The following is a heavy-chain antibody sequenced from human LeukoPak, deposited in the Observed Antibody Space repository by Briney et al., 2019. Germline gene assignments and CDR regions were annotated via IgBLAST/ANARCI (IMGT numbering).Heavy chain of an antibody. CDR1: GGSFSGYQ. J-gene: IGHJ4*02. Sequence: SETLSLTCAVYGGSFSGYQWSWIRQPPGKGLEWIGEISHSGSTNYNPSLKSRVTISVDTSKNQFSLKLSSVTAADTAVYYCASSGRRGLDYWGQGTLVTVSS. D-gene: IGHD2-15*01. CDR3: ASSGRRGLDY. CDR2: ISHSGST. V-gene: IGHV4-34*01.